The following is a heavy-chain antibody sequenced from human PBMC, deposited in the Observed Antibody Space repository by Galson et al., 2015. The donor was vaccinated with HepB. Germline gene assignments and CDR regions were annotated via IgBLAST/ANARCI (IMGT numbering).Heavy chain of an antibody. Sequence: SVKVSCKASGYTFTSYAMHWVRQAPGQRLEWMGWINAGNGNTKYSQKFQGRVTITRDTSASTAYMELSSLRSEDTAVYYCARDLFGYRGGAFDIWGQGTMVTVSS. CDR2: INAGNGNT. CDR1: GYTFTSYA. D-gene: IGHD3-10*01. CDR3: ARDLFGYRGGAFDI. V-gene: IGHV1-3*01. J-gene: IGHJ3*02.